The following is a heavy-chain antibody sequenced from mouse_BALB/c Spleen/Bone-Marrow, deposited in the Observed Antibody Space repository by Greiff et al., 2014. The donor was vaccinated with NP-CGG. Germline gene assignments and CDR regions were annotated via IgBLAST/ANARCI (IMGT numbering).Heavy chain of an antibody. J-gene: IGHJ4*01. V-gene: IGHV14-3*02. CDR1: GFNIKDTY. CDR2: IDPANGNT. Sequence: VQLQQSGAELVKPGASVKLSCTASGFNIKDTYMHWVKQRPEQGLEWIGRIDPANGNTKYDPKFQDKAAITAYTSSNTAYLQHSDLTCEDTAVYYCSRGLLQYYYAMDYWGQGTSVTVSS. CDR3: SRGLLQYYYAMDY. D-gene: IGHD2-3*01.